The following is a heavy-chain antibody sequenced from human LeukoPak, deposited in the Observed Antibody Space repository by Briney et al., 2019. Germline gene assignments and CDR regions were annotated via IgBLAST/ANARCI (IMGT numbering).Heavy chain of an antibody. Sequence: SQTLSLTCTVSGGSISSGGYYWSWIRQPPGKGLEWIGYIYHSGSTYYNPSLKSRVTISVDRSKNQFSLKLGSVTAADTAVYYCAPLLVVGANYYFDYWGQGTLVTVSS. V-gene: IGHV4-30-2*01. CDR2: IYHSGST. CDR3: APLLVVGANYYFDY. CDR1: GGSISSGGYY. D-gene: IGHD2-15*01. J-gene: IGHJ4*02.